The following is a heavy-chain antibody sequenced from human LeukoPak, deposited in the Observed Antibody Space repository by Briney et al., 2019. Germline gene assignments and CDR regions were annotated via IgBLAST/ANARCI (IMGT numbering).Heavy chain of an antibody. V-gene: IGHV3-30-3*01. CDR2: ITYDGNNK. J-gene: IGHJ5*02. CDR3: AKDSLIAAAGLSGWFDP. Sequence: PGGSLRLSCAASGFTFSRYAMHWVRQAPGKGLEWVAVITYDGNNKYYADSVKGRFTISRDNSKNTLYLQMNSLRAEDTAVYYCAKDSLIAAAGLSGWFDPWGQGTLVTVSS. CDR1: GFTFSRYA. D-gene: IGHD6-13*01.